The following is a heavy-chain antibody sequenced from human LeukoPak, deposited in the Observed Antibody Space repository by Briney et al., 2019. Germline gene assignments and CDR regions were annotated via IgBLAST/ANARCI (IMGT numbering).Heavy chain of an antibody. CDR2: IISSSNYI. Sequence: PGGSLRLSCAPSGFNFNGFRMNWVRQTPDKGLEWVSSIISSSNYIYYADSVKGRFTIYRDNAKNSLYLQMNSLRAEDTAVYYCVREYSGWLAAAGAWGQGTLVIVPS. J-gene: IGHJ4*02. CDR3: VREYSGWLAAAGA. V-gene: IGHV3-21*01. D-gene: IGHD6-13*01. CDR1: GFNFNGFR.